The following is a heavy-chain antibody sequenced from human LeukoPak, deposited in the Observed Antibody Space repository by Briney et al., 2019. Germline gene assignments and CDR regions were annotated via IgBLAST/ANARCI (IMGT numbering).Heavy chain of an antibody. Sequence: PGESLKISCKGSGYSFTSYWIGWVRQMPGKGLEWMGIIYPGDSDTRYSPSFQGQVTISADKSISTAYLQWSSLKASDTAMYYCARPMRYCSGGSCYSDAFDIWGRGTTVTVSS. CDR1: GYSFTSYW. CDR2: IYPGDSDT. J-gene: IGHJ3*02. CDR3: ARPMRYCSGGSCYSDAFDI. D-gene: IGHD2-15*01. V-gene: IGHV5-51*01.